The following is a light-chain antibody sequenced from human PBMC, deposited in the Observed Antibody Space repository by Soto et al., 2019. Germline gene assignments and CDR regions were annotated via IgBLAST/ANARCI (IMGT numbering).Light chain of an antibody. CDR3: QQYKSYSYT. CDR1: QSISSW. J-gene: IGKJ2*01. CDR2: DAC. V-gene: IGKV1-5*01. Sequence: DIQMTQSPSTLSASVGDRVTITCRASQSISSWLAWYQQKPGKAPKLLIYDACSLESGVTSRLSGSGSGTEFTLTISSLQPDDFATYYCQQYKSYSYTFGQGTKLEIK.